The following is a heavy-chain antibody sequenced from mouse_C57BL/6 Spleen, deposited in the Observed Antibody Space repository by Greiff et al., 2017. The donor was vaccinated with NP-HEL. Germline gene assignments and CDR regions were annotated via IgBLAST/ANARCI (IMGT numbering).Heavy chain of an antibody. V-gene: IGHV1-64*01. CDR1: GYTFTSYW. Sequence: QVQLQQPGAELVKPGASVKLSCKASGYTFTSYWMHWVKQRPGQGLEWIGMIHPNSGSTNYNEKFKSKATLTVDKSSSTAYMQLSSLTSEDSAVYYCARSGWTQTRYWYFDVWGTGTTVTVSS. J-gene: IGHJ1*03. CDR3: ARSGWTQTRYWYFDV. D-gene: IGHD2-3*01. CDR2: IHPNSGST.